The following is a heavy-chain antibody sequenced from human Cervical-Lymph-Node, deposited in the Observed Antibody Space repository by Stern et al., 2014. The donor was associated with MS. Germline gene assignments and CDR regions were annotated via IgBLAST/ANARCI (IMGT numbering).Heavy chain of an antibody. V-gene: IGHV1-2*06. Sequence: VQLEESGAEVKKPGASVKVSCRASGYTFTGYYLHWVRQAPGQGLEWMGRINPNSGDTNYAQRLQGRVTMTRDTSISTVYMELSRLTSDDTAVYYCARFFLYGMDVWGQGTTVIVSS. CDR1: GYTFTGYY. J-gene: IGHJ6*02. CDR3: ARFFLYGMDV. CDR2: INPNSGDT.